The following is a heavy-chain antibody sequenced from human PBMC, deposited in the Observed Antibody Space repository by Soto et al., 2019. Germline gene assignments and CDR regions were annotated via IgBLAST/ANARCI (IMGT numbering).Heavy chain of an antibody. Sequence: QVQLQESGPGLVKPSQTLSLTCSVSGASTVSHYHWTWIRQPPGKGLEWMGYIFNSGTTFYNPSLTSRLSISMEPSGNHFSLELRSVPAADTAVYYCALALGPTTGLDSWGQGTLVPVSS. CDR1: GASTVSHYH. J-gene: IGHJ4*02. D-gene: IGHD1-26*01. CDR3: ALALGPTTGLDS. V-gene: IGHV4-31*02. CDR2: IFNSGTT.